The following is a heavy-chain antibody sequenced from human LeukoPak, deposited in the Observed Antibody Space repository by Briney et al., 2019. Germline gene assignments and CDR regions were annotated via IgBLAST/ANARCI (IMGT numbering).Heavy chain of an antibody. D-gene: IGHD5-18*01. J-gene: IGHJ4*02. V-gene: IGHV3-30*02. CDR1: ALTFSRYG. CDR2: IRYDGSNK. CDR3: AKGWDVDTAIDY. Sequence: GGSLRLSCAASALTFSRYGMHWVRQAPGKGLEWVAFIRYDGSNKYYADSVKGRFTISRDNSKSTLFLQMNSLRAEDTAVYYCAKGWDVDTAIDYWGQGTLVTVSS.